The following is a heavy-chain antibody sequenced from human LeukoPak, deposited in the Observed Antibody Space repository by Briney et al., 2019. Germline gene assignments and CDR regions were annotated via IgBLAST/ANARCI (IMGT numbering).Heavy chain of an antibody. D-gene: IGHD3-10*01. CDR2: INPNSGGT. Sequence: KPGASVKVSCKASGYTFTGYYMHWVRQAPGQGLEWMGWINPNSGGTNYARKFQGRVTMTRDTSISTAYMELSRLRSDDTAMYYCACPLPGDYYGSGSFDYWGQGTLVTVSS. CDR1: GYTFTGYY. J-gene: IGHJ4*02. CDR3: ACPLPGDYYGSGSFDY. V-gene: IGHV1-2*02.